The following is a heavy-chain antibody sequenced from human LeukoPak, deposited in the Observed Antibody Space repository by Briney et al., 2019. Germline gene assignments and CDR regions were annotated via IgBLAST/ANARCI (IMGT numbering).Heavy chain of an antibody. Sequence: PSETLSLTCTVSGGSISSGGYYWSWIRQHPGKGLEWIGYIYYSGSTNYNPSLKSRVTISVDTSKNQFSLKLSSVTAADTAVYYCARHYRDGYKIGKYYFDYWGQGTLVTVSS. D-gene: IGHD5-24*01. J-gene: IGHJ4*02. V-gene: IGHV4-61*08. CDR2: IYYSGST. CDR1: GGSISSGGYY. CDR3: ARHYRDGYKIGKYYFDY.